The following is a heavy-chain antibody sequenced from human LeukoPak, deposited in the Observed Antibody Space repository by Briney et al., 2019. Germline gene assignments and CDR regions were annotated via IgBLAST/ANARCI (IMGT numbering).Heavy chain of an antibody. D-gene: IGHD6-13*01. CDR1: GFAFSSYA. J-gene: IGHJ4*02. V-gene: IGHV3-23*01. CDR3: AKYRSRWSFDY. CDR2: ISGNGGST. Sequence: GGSLRLSCAASGFAFSSYAMTWVRQAPGKGLEWVSAISGNGGSTYYADSVKGRFTVSRDNSKNTLYLQVNSLRAEDTAVYYCAKYRSRWSFDYWGQGTLVTVSS.